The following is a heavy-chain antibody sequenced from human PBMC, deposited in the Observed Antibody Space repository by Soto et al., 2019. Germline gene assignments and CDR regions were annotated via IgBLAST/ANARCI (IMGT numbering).Heavy chain of an antibody. CDR1: GGSISSSSYY. CDR3: ARDIVVVTAIEIAREYYYGMDV. D-gene: IGHD2-21*02. V-gene: IGHV4-39*01. Sequence: SETLSLTCTVSGGSISSSSYYWGWIRQPPGKGLEWIGSIYYSGSTYYNPSLKSRVTISVDTSKNQFSLKLSSVTAADTAVYYCARDIVVVTAIEIAREYYYGMDVWGQGTTVTVSS. J-gene: IGHJ6*02. CDR2: IYYSGST.